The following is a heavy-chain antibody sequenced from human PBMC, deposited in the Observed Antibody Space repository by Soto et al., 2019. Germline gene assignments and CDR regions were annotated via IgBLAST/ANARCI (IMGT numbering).Heavy chain of an antibody. CDR3: ATRITARPFDY. CDR1: GFTFSSYA. CDR2: ISGSGGNT. J-gene: IGHJ4*02. D-gene: IGHD6-6*01. Sequence: EVQLLESGGGLVQPGGSLRLSCTASGFTFSSYAMSWVRQAPGKGLEWVSAISGSGGNTYYADSVKGRFTISRDNSKNTLYLQRNSLRAEDTAVYYCATRITARPFDYWGQGALVTVSS. V-gene: IGHV3-23*01.